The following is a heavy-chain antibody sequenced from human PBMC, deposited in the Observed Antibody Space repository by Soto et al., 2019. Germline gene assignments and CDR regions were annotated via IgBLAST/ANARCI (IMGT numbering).Heavy chain of an antibody. CDR2: VHTGGAVK. CDR1: GFPFSYYY. D-gene: IGHD3-10*02. V-gene: IGHV3-11*01. CDR3: ARVFRRIPVFYLDL. J-gene: IGHJ4*02. Sequence: PWGSLRLSCDASGFPFSYYYMGWIRQAPGRGLEWVSYVHTGGAVKFYRESVKGRFTISRDNSKTSLSLRMFSVRAEDTAMYYCARVFRRIPVFYLDLWGQGALVTVSS.